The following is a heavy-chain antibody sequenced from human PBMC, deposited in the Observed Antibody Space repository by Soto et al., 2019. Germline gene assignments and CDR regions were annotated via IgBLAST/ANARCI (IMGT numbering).Heavy chain of an antibody. V-gene: IGHV3-30*18. CDR1: GFTFSSVG. J-gene: IGHJ4*02. D-gene: IGHD4-17*01. CDR2: ISYDGSNK. CDR3: AKEYGDQQDFDY. Sequence: QVQLVESGGGVVQPGRSLRLSCAASGFTFSSVGMHWVRQAPGKGLEWVAVISYDGSNKYYADSVRGRFTISRDNSKNTMYLQVNSLRGEDTAVYYCAKEYGDQQDFDYWGQGTLVTASS.